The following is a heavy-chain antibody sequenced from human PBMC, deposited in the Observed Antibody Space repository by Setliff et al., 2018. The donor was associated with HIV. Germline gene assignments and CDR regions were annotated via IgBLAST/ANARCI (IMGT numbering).Heavy chain of an antibody. J-gene: IGHJ4*02. V-gene: IGHV4-59*08. Sequence: PSETLSLTCTVSEGYITGYYWTWIRQPPGRGLEWIGYIFYSGTTKFNPSLKGRAAISVDSSNNQFSLKMTSVTAADTAVYYCARGALQDGTGSYYEGFDYWGQGTLVTVSS. CDR1: EGYITGYY. CDR3: ARGALQDGTGSYYEGFDY. D-gene: IGHD1-26*01. CDR2: IFYSGTT.